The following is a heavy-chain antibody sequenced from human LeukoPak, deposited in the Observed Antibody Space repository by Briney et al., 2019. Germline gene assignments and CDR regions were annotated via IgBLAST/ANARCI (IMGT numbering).Heavy chain of an antibody. J-gene: IGHJ1*01. CDR1: GFTFSSYA. CDR2: ISGSGAYT. Sequence: VGSLRLSCAASGFTFSSYAMSWVRQAPGKGLEWVPTISGSGAYTYYADSVKGRFTISRDNSKNTLYLQMNSLRAEDTAVYYCAKYFASGSYYKLPHWGQGTLVTVSS. D-gene: IGHD3-10*01. CDR3: AKYFASGSYYKLPH. V-gene: IGHV3-23*01.